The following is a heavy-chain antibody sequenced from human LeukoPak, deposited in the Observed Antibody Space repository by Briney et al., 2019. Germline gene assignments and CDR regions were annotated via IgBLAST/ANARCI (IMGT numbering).Heavy chain of an antibody. CDR1: GGTFSSYA. CDR3: ARWRPPHYDFWSGYYTPPDY. J-gene: IGHJ4*02. Sequence: SVKVSCKASGGTFSSYAISWVRQAPGQGLEWMGGIIPIFGTANYAQKFQGRVTITADESTSTAYMELSSLRSEDTAVYYCARWRPPHYDFWSGYYTPPDYWGQGTLVTVSS. D-gene: IGHD3-3*01. CDR2: IIPIFGTA. V-gene: IGHV1-69*13.